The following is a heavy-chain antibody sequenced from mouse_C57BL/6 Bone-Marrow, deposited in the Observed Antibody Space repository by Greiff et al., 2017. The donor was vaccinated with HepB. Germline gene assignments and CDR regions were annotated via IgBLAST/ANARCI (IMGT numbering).Heavy chain of an antibody. CDR1: GYSIPSGYY. J-gene: IGHJ1*03. CDR3: ARDSAEYYGSSYPYWYFDV. CDR2: ISYDGSN. V-gene: IGHV3-6*01. D-gene: IGHD1-1*01. Sequence: EVQLQESGPGLVKPSQSLSLTCSVTGYSIPSGYYWNWIRQFPGNKLEWMGYISYDGSNNYNPSLKNRISITRDTSKNQFFLKLNSVTTEDTATYYCARDSAEYYGSSYPYWYFDVWGTGTTVTVSS.